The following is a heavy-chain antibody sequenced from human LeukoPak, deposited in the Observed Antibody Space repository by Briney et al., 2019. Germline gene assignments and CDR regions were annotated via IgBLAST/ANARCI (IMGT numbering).Heavy chain of an antibody. J-gene: IGHJ5*02. D-gene: IGHD6-13*01. CDR3: ARGPYSSSWYVRWFDP. CDR2: INHSGST. Sequence: SETLSLTCAAYGGSFSGYYWSWIRQPPGKGLEWIGEINHSGSTNYNPSLKSRVTISVDTSKNQFSLKLSSVTAADTAVYYCARGPYSSSWYVRWFDPWGQGTLVTVSS. V-gene: IGHV4-34*01. CDR1: GGSFSGYY.